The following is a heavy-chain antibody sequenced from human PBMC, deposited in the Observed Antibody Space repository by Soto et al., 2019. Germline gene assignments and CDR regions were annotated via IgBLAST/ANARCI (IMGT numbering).Heavy chain of an antibody. J-gene: IGHJ4*02. V-gene: IGHV1-69*01. D-gene: IGHD5-12*01. CDR2: IIPIFGTA. CDR1: GGTFSSYA. Sequence: QVQLVQSGAEVKKPGSSVKVSCKASGGTFSSYAISWVRQAPGQGLEWMGGIIPIFGTANYAQKFQGRVTITADESTSPDYVELSSLRPEDTAVYDCARVCLGGVGYKGVLDYWGQGTLVTVS. CDR3: ARVCLGGVGYKGVLDY.